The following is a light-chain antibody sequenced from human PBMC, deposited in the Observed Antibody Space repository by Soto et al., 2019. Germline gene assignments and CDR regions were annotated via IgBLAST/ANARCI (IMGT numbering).Light chain of an antibody. V-gene: IGKV1-12*01. Sequence: DIQMTQSPSSVSASVGDRVTITCRASQAISTWLAWYQQKPGKAPKLLIYAASNLQTGVPSRFSGSGSGTDFTLTISSLQPEDFATFYSQQANSFPLTFAQGTKVEIQ. CDR3: QQANSFPLT. J-gene: IGKJ1*01. CDR1: QAISTW. CDR2: AAS.